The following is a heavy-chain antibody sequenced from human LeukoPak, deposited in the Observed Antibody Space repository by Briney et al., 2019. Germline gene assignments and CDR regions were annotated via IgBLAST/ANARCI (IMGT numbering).Heavy chain of an antibody. CDR2: MNPNSGNT. D-gene: IGHD3-10*01. J-gene: IGHJ4*02. CDR3: ARGDYYGSGSYYKV. CDR1: GYTFTSYD. Sequence: ASVKVSCKASGYTFTSYDINWVRQATGQGLEWMGWMNPNSGNTGYAQKFQGRVTITRNTSISTAYMELSSLRSEDTAVYYCARGDYYGSGSYYKVWGQGTLVTVSS. V-gene: IGHV1-8*03.